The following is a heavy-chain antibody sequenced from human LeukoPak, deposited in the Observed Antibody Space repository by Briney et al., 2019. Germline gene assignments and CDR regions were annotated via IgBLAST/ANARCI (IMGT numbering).Heavy chain of an antibody. J-gene: IGHJ4*02. V-gene: IGHV3-53*01. D-gene: IGHD6-19*01. CDR2: IYTTGST. CDR1: GCTVSGSY. Sequence: GGSLRLSCAASGCTVSGSYMSWVRQAPGRGLEWVSVIYTTGSTYYADSVKGRFTISRDNSKNTLYLQMNSLRAEDTAVYYCARGGRTVAHTVWWGFDYWGQGTLVTVSS. CDR3: ARGGRTVAHTVWWGFDY.